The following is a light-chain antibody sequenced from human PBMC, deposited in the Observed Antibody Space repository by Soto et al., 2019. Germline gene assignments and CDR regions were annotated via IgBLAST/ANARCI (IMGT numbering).Light chain of an antibody. CDR3: HQYGGSPPYT. CDR1: QSVSSTY. V-gene: IGKV3-20*01. J-gene: IGKJ2*01. Sequence: EIVLTQSPGTLSLSPGERATLSCRASQSVSSTYSVWYQQKPGQAPRLLIYGASSRATGIQDRFSGSGSGTDFTLTINRLEPEDFAVYYCHQYGGSPPYTFGQGTKLEIK. CDR2: GAS.